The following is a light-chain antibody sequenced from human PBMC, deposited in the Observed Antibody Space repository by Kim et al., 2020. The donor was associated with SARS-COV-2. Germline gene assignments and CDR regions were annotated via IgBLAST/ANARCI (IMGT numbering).Light chain of an antibody. CDR2: DVS. V-gene: IGLV2-11*01. CDR1: SSDVGGYNY. Sequence: GQSVAISCTGSSSDVGGYNYVSWYQQHPGKAPKLMIYDVSQRPSGVPDSFSGSKSGNTASLTISGLQAEDEADYYCCSYAGSYTYVFGTGTKVTVL. CDR3: CSYAGSYTYV. J-gene: IGLJ1*01.